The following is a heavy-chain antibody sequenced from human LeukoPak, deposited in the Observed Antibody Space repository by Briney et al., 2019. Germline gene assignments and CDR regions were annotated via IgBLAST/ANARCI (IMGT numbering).Heavy chain of an antibody. D-gene: IGHD1-26*01. CDR1: GGSFSGYY. CDR2: INHSGST. V-gene: IGHV4-34*01. CDR3: ARRRRIVGATPRAFDI. J-gene: IGHJ3*02. Sequence: SETVSLTCAVYGGSFSGYYWSWIRQPPGKGLEWIGEINHSGSTNYNLSLKSRVTISVDTSKNQFSLKLSSVTAADTAVYYCARRRRIVGATPRAFDIWGQGTMVTVSS.